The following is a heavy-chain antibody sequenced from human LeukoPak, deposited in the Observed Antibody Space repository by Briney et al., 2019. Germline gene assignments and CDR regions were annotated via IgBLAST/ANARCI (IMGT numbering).Heavy chain of an antibody. CDR1: GGSFSSGGYY. CDR2: IYYSGST. D-gene: IGHD3-22*01. CDR3: AREGVYYDSSGYPIDY. J-gene: IGHJ4*02. V-gene: IGHV4-31*03. Sequence: SQTLSLTCTVSGGSFSSGGYYWSWIRQHPGKGLEWIGYIYYSGSTYYNPSLKSRVTISVDTSKNQFSLKLSSVTAADTAVYYCAREGVYYDSSGYPIDYWGQGTLVTVSS.